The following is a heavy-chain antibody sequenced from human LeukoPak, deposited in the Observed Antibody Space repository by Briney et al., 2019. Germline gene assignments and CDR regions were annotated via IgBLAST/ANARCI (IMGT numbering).Heavy chain of an antibody. D-gene: IGHD1-1*01. CDR3: ARALSQELIRYSQD. V-gene: IGHV3-21*04. CDR1: GFTFSTYA. J-gene: IGHJ1*01. CDR2: ISSSSSYI. Sequence: GGSLRLSCAASGFTFSTYAMHWVRQAPGKGLEWVSSISSSSSYIYYADSVKGRFTISRDNAKNSLYLQMNSLRADDTAVYYCARALSQELIRYSQDWGQGTLVSVSS.